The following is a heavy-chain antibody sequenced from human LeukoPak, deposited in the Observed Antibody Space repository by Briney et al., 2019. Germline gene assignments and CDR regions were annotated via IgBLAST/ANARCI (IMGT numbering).Heavy chain of an antibody. CDR3: ARVGARYCSSTSCSPDAFDI. CDR1: GGSFSGYY. Sequence: PSETLSLTCAVYGGSFSGYYWSWIRQPPGKGLEWIGEINHSGSTNYNPSLKSRVTISVDTSKNQFSLKLSSVTAADTAVYYCARVGARYCSSTSCSPDAFDIWGQGTMVTVSS. J-gene: IGHJ3*02. CDR2: INHSGST. D-gene: IGHD2-2*01. V-gene: IGHV4-34*01.